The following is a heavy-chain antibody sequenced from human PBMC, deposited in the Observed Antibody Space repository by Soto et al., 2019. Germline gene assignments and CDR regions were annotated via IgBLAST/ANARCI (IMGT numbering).Heavy chain of an antibody. Sequence: SETLSLTCTVSGGSISSSSYYWGWIRQPPGKGLEWIGSIYYSGSTYYNPSLKSRVTISVDTSKNQFSLKLSSVTAADTAVYYCAVAYSSSWSTESLYYFDYWGQGTLVT. CDR3: AVAYSSSWSTESLYYFDY. D-gene: IGHD6-13*01. CDR2: IYYSGST. V-gene: IGHV4-39*01. J-gene: IGHJ4*02. CDR1: GGSISSSSYY.